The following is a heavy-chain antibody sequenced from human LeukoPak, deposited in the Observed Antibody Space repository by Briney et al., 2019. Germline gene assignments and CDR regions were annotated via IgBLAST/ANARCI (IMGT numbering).Heavy chain of an antibody. Sequence: GGSLRLSCAASGFTFSSYAMHWVRQAPGKGLEWVSSISSSSSYIYYADSVKGRFTISRDNAKNSLYLQMNSLRAEDTAVYYCASRYYYGSGSYYNEDWFDPWGQGTLVTVSS. J-gene: IGHJ5*02. D-gene: IGHD3-10*01. CDR1: GFTFSSYA. CDR3: ASRYYYGSGSYYNEDWFDP. CDR2: ISSSSSYI. V-gene: IGHV3-21*01.